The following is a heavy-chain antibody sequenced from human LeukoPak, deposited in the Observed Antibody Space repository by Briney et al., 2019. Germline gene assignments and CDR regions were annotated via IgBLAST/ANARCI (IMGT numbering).Heavy chain of an antibody. CDR1: GFTFSNHA. CDR2: ISGSGATT. CDR3: AKDVDRVPTIPPGFDS. D-gene: IGHD3-3*01. Sequence: GGSLRLSCAASGFTFSNHAMNWVRQAPGKGLEWVSDISGSGATTTYADSVQGRFTISRDNSKNTLYLQMNSLTVEDTAVYYCAKDVDRVPTIPPGFDSWGQEPLVTVSS. V-gene: IGHV3-23*01. J-gene: IGHJ4*02.